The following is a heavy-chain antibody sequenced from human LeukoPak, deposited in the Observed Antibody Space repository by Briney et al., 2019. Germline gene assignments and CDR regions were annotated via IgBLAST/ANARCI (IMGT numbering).Heavy chain of an antibody. V-gene: IGHV3-30-3*01. CDR3: ARVPLGPLYYFDY. D-gene: IGHD2-15*01. CDR2: ISYDGSNK. J-gene: IGHJ4*02. Sequence: GVSLRLSCAASGFTFSSYAMHWVRQAPGKGLEWVAVISYDGSNKYYADSVKGRFTISRDNSKNTLYLQMNSLRAEDTAVYYCARVPLGPLYYFDYWGQGTLVTVSS. CDR1: GFTFSSYA.